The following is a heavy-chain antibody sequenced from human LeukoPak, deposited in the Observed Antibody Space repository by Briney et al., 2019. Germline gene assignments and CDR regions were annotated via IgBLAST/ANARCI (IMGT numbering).Heavy chain of an antibody. CDR1: GGSFSGYY. CDR3: ARGYMSGYDY. V-gene: IGHV4-34*01. J-gene: IGHJ4*02. Sequence: SETLSLTCAVYGGSFSGYYWSWIRQPPGKGLEWIGEINHSGSTNYNPSLKSRVTISVDTSKNQFSLKLSSVTAADTAVYYCARGYMSGYDYWGQGTLVTVSS. CDR2: INHSGST. D-gene: IGHD5-12*01.